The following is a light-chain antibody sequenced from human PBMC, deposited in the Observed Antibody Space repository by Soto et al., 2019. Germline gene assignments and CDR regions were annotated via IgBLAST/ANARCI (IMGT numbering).Light chain of an antibody. CDR3: QKYGSAPRT. CDR1: QDINKY. V-gene: IGKV1-27*01. Sequence: IQMTQSPSSLSASAGDRVTITCRASQDINKYLAWYRQKPGKAPALLIYGASTLQSGVPSRFSGSGSGTDFTLTITSLQPEDVATYYCQKYGSAPRTFGPGTKVEI. J-gene: IGKJ1*01. CDR2: GAS.